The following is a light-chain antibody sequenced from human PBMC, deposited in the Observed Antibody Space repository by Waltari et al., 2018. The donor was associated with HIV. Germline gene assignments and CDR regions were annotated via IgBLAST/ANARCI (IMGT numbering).Light chain of an antibody. CDR3: QQYYSTPLT. J-gene: IGKJ4*01. CDR2: WAS. CDR1: PSVLYNSKNKNY. Sequence: DIVMTQSPDSLAVSLGERATINCKSSPSVLYNSKNKNYLAWYQQKPGQPPKLLIYWASTRESGVPDRFSGSGSGTDFTLTISSLQAEDVAVYYCQQYYSTPLTFGGGTKVEIK. V-gene: IGKV4-1*01.